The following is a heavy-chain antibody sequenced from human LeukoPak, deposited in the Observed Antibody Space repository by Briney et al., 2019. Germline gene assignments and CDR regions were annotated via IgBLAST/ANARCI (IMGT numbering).Heavy chain of an antibody. D-gene: IGHD1-26*01. V-gene: IGHV4-4*07. CDR2: IYTSGST. CDR1: GGSISSYY. J-gene: IGHJ6*03. CDR3: ARTRPGLYSGSYYYYYYMDV. Sequence: SETLSLTCTVSGGSISSYYWSWIRQPAGKGLEWIGRIYTSGSTNYNPSLKSRVTMSVDTSKNQFSLKLSSVTAADTAVYYCARTRPGLYSGSYYYYYYMDVWGKGTTVTISS.